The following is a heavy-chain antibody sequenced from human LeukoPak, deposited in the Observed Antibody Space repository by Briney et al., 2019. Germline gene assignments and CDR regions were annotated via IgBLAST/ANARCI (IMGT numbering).Heavy chain of an antibody. D-gene: IGHD2-2*01. Sequence: SETLSLTCTVSGGSISSYYWSWIRQPPGKGLEWIGYIYTSGSTNYNPSLKSRVTIPVDTSKNQFSLKLSSVTAADTAVYYCARHGVPAAGYYYYYMDVWGKGTTVTVSS. CDR2: IYTSGST. V-gene: IGHV4-4*09. CDR3: ARHGVPAAGYYYYYMDV. J-gene: IGHJ6*03. CDR1: GGSISSYY.